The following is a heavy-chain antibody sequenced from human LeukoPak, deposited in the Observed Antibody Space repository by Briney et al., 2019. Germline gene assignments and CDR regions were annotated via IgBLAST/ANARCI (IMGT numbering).Heavy chain of an antibody. Sequence: GGSLRLSCAASGFTFSNYAMYWVRQAPGKGLEWVAIMSYDGSNKYYADSVKGRFTIARDNSKNTLYLQMNSLRAEDTAVYYCAKDLVWTPVNDYGDPKLVFDYWGQGTLVTVSS. V-gene: IGHV3-30*04. CDR3: AKDLVWTPVNDYGDPKLVFDY. CDR2: MSYDGSNK. D-gene: IGHD4-17*01. J-gene: IGHJ4*02. CDR1: GFTFSNYA.